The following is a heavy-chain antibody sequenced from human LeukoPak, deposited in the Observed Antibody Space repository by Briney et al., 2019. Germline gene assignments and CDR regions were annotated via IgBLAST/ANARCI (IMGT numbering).Heavy chain of an antibody. J-gene: IGHJ5*02. V-gene: IGHV1-2*02. CDR3: ARGAGYCSSTSCYYNWFDP. CDR2: INPNSGGT. CDR1: GYTFTGYY. D-gene: IGHD2-2*01. Sequence: ASVKVSCKASGYTFTGYYMHWVRQAPGQGLEWMGWINPNSGGTNYAQKFQGRVTMTRDTSISTAYMELSRLRSDDTAVYYCARGAGYCSSTSCYYNWFDPWGQGTLVTVSS.